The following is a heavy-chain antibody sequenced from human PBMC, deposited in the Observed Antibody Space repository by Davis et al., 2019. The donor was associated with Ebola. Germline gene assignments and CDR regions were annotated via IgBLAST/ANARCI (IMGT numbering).Heavy chain of an antibody. CDR1: GGSISRGGSY. V-gene: IGHV4-31*03. Sequence: PSETLSLTCTVSGGSISRGGSYWTWIRQHPGKGLEWIGYIYYSGSTYYKPSLKSRVTISVDTSENQLSLRLSSVTAADTAVYYCAGHCSSDRCYFRFDPWGQGTLVTVSS. J-gene: IGHJ5*02. CDR2: IYYSGST. D-gene: IGHD2-2*01. CDR3: AGHCSSDRCYFRFDP.